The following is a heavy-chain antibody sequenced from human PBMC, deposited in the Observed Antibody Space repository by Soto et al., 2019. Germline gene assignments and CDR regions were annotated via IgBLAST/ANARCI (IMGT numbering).Heavy chain of an antibody. V-gene: IGHV3-73*01. D-gene: IGHD3-22*01. CDR2: VRSKANNYAT. Sequence: EVQLVESGGGLVQPGGSLKLSCAASGFTFSGSAMHWVRQASGKGLEWVGRVRSKANNYATGYAASVQGRFTISRDDSKNTAYLQMNSLKTDDTAVYYCRSTRYYGSSGRPEGANYWGQGTLVTVSS. J-gene: IGHJ4*02. CDR3: RSTRYYGSSGRPEGANY. CDR1: GFTFSGSA.